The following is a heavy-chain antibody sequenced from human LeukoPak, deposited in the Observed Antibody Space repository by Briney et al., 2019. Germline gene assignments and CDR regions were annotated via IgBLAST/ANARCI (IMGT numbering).Heavy chain of an antibody. CDR1: GGSISSYY. J-gene: IGHJ6*03. D-gene: IGHD1-14*01. CDR3: ARRLEPYYYYYYMDV. CDR2: IYTSGST. V-gene: IGHV4-4*07. Sequence: SETLSLTCTVSGGSISSYYWSWIRQPAGKGLEWIGRIYTSGSTNYNPSLKSRVTMSVDTSKNQFSLKLSSVTAADTAVYYCARRLEPYYYYYYMDVWGKGTTVTISS.